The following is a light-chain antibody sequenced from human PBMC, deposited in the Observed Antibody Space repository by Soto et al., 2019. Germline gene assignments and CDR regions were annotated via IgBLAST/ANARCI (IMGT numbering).Light chain of an antibody. Sequence: QSALTQLRSVSGSPGQSVTISCTGTSSDVGAYNFASWYQQHPGTAPKLMIHDVNKRPSGVPDRFSGSKSGNTASLTISGLQADDEADYYCCSYAGNYKYVFGTGTKV. CDR1: SSDVGAYNF. V-gene: IGLV2-11*01. CDR3: CSYAGNYKYV. J-gene: IGLJ1*01. CDR2: DVN.